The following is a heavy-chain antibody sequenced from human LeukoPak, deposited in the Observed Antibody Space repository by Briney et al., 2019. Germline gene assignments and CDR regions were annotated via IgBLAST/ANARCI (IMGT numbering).Heavy chain of an antibody. Sequence: GGSLRLSCAASGFTFSDFYMTWIRQAPGKGLELLSYISGSAHDVNYIDSVRGRFTISRDNAKNSLYLHMNSLTVEDTAVYYCARNSGWYGVSWGQGTLVTVSS. J-gene: IGHJ4*02. CDR1: GFTFSDFY. CDR2: ISGSAHDV. V-gene: IGHV3-11*01. D-gene: IGHD6-19*01. CDR3: ARNSGWYGVS.